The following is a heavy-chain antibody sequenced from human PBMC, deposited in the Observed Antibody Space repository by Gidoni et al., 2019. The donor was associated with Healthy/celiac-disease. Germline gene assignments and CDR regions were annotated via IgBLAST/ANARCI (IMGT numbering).Heavy chain of an antibody. Sequence: QVQLVQSGAEVKMPGSSVKVSFKASGGTFSSYAISWVRQAPGQGLEWMGGIIPIFGTANYAQKFQGRVTITADESTSTAYMELSSLRSEDTAVYYCARDRSPRFSIVDAFDIWGQGTMVTVSS. CDR1: GGTFSSYA. J-gene: IGHJ3*02. D-gene: IGHD3-10*01. CDR2: IIPIFGTA. V-gene: IGHV1-69*01. CDR3: ARDRSPRFSIVDAFDI.